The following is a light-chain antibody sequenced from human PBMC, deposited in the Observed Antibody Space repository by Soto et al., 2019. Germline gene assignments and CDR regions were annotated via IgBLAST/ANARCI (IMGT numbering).Light chain of an antibody. V-gene: IGKV3-20*01. Sequence: EIVLTQSPGTLSLSPGERATLSCRASQSVNNNYLAWYQQKPGQAPRLLIDGASSRATGIPDRFSGSGSGTDFTLTISRLEPEDFAVYYCQQYGSSPCTFGQGTKLEMK. CDR3: QQYGSSPCT. CDR1: QSVNNNY. CDR2: GAS. J-gene: IGKJ2*01.